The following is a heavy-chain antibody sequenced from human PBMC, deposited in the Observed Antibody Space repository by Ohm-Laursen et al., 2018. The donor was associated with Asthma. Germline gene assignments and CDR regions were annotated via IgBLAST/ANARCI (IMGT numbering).Heavy chain of an antibody. CDR1: GGTFSSYA. CDR3: ARNVGAFDI. CDR2: ISAYNVNT. D-gene: IGHD2-15*01. Sequence: ASVKVSCKASGGTFSSYAISWVRQAPGQGLEWMGWISAYNVNTNYAQKLQGRVTMTTDTSTSTAYMELRSLRSDDTAVFYCARNVGAFDIWGQGTMVTVSS. V-gene: IGHV1-18*01. J-gene: IGHJ3*02.